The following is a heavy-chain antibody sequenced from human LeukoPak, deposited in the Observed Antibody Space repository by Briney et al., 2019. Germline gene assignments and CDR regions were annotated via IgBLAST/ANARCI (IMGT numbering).Heavy chain of an antibody. CDR1: GFTFSSYA. CDR3: AKKRDSSSSNYYYYGMDV. D-gene: IGHD6-6*01. CDR2: ISGSGGST. Sequence: PGGSLRLSSAASGFTFSSYAMSWVRQAPGKGLEWVSAISGSGGSTYYADSVKGRFTISRDNSKNTLYLQMNSLRAEDTAVYYCAKKRDSSSSNYYYYGMDVWGQGTTVTVSS. V-gene: IGHV3-23*01. J-gene: IGHJ6*02.